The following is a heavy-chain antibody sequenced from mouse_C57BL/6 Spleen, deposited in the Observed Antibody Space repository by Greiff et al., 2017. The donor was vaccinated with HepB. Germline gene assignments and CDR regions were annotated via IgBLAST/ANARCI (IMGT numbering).Heavy chain of an antibody. CDR1: GYAFTNYL. V-gene: IGHV1-54*01. CDR3: ARSDYGRYFDY. D-gene: IGHD1-1*01. J-gene: IGHJ2*01. CDR2: INPGSGGT. Sequence: VQLVESGAELVRPGTSVKVSCKASGYAFTNYLIEWVKQRPGQGLEWIGVINPGSGGTNYNEKFKGKATLTADKSSSTAYMQLSSLTSEDSAVYFCARSDYGRYFDYWGQGTTLTVSS.